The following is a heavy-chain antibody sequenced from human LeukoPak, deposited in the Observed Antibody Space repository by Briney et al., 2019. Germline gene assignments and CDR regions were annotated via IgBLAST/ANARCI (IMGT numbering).Heavy chain of an antibody. CDR1: GFSFSRYS. J-gene: IGHJ4*02. CDR2: ISSDGTTI. Sequence: GGSLRLSCTASGFSFSRYSMNWVRQAPGKGLEWISYISSDGTTIYYADSVKGRFTISRDNARNSLYLQMNSLRAEDTAVYYCARDPAMQTWLSAYYFDYWGQGTQVTVSS. V-gene: IGHV3-48*01. CDR3: ARDPAMQTWLSAYYFDY. D-gene: IGHD3-22*01.